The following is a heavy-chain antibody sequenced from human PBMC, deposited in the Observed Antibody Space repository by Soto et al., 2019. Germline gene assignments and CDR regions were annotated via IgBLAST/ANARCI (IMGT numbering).Heavy chain of an antibody. V-gene: IGHV3-15*07. D-gene: IGHD2-15*01. CDR2: IKSKNDGGTT. CDR1: GFTLITAW. Sequence: PGXSLRLSCAASGFTLITAWMNWFRQAPVNGLEWVGRIKSKNDGGTTDYAAPVKGRFTISRDDSKNTVYLQMNSLRTEDTALYYCAADLPGHGGGYEFGPWGPGTLVTVSS. CDR3: AADLPGHGGGYEFGP. J-gene: IGHJ5*02.